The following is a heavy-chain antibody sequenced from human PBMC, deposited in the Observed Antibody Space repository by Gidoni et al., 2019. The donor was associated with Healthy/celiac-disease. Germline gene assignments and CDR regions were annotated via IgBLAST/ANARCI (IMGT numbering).Heavy chain of an antibody. CDR1: GFTFSSSE. J-gene: IGHJ6*02. D-gene: IGHD2-21*02. CDR3: ARTDDGGNSGGMDV. CDR2: ISSSGSTI. V-gene: IGHV3-48*03. Sequence: EVQLVESGGGLVQPGGSLRLSCAAPGFTFSSSEMNWVRQAPGKGLEWVSYISSSGSTIYYADSVKSLFTISRDNAKNSLYLQMNSLRAEDTAVYYCARTDDGGNSGGMDVWGQGTTVTVSS.